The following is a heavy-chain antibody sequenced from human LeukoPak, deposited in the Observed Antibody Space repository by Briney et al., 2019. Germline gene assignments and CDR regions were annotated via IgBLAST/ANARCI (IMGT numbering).Heavy chain of an antibody. J-gene: IGHJ4*02. D-gene: IGHD3-10*01. CDR3: ARVTTYGPYHDY. V-gene: IGHV3-74*01. Sequence: GGSLRLSCAASGFTFSNYWIHWVHQAPGKGLVWVSRINSDGTTIAYADSVKGRFTISRDNARNTLSLQMNSLRGEDTAVYYCARVTTYGPYHDYWGQGTLVTVSS. CDR1: GFTFSNYW. CDR2: INSDGTTI.